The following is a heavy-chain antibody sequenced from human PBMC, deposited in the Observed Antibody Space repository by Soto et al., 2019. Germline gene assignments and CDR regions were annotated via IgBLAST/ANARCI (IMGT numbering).Heavy chain of an antibody. V-gene: IGHV3-11*01. J-gene: IGHJ1*01. CDR1: GFAFSDHY. CDR3: ARGGYCSSTSCYPQYSQI. Sequence: PGGSLRLSCAASGFAFSDHYMTWIRQAPGKGLEWVSYISSSGSTIYYADSVKGRFTVSRDNAKNSLYLQMNSPRADDTAVYYCARGGYCSSTSCYPQYSQIWGQGNLVTVSS. D-gene: IGHD2-2*01. CDR2: ISSSGSTI.